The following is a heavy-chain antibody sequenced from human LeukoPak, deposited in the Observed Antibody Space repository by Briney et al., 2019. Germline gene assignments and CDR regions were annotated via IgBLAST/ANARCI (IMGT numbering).Heavy chain of an antibody. CDR3: AGDLGSSNIRWYFDL. D-gene: IGHD6-13*01. CDR1: GGSISSGGYY. J-gene: IGHJ2*01. CDR2: IYHSGTT. Sequence: SETLSLTCTVSGGSISSGGYYWSWIRQPPGKGLEWIGYIYHSGTTDYNPSLKSRVTISVDRSKTQFSLKMNSVTAADTAVYYCAGDLGSSNIRWYFDLWGRGTLVTVSS. V-gene: IGHV4-30-2*01.